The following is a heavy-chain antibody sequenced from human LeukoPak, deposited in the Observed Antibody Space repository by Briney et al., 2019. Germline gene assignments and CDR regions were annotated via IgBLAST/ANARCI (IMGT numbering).Heavy chain of an antibody. V-gene: IGHV3-23*01. Sequence: PGGSLRLSCAASGFTFSSYAMSWVRQAPGKGLEWVSGISGSGGSTYYADSVKGRFTISRDNSKNTLYLQMNSLRAEDTAVYYCAKDSSGTYYFDYWGQGTLVTVSS. CDR1: GFTFSSYA. J-gene: IGHJ4*02. CDR2: ISGSGGST. CDR3: AKDSSGTYYFDY. D-gene: IGHD3-10*01.